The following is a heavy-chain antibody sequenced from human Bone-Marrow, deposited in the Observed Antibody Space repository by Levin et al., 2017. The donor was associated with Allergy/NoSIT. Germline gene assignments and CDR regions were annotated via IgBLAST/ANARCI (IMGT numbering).Heavy chain of an antibody. Sequence: GESLKISCAASGFTVSSYAMHWVRQAPGKGLEWVAVLSNDGTTEQYAESVKGRFAISRDNYKNTLYLQMNSLRDEDTAVYHCARDHLCSSVSCDVNWLDPWGQGTLVTVSS. CDR2: LSNDGTTE. J-gene: IGHJ5*02. CDR3: ARDHLCSSVSCDVNWLDP. CDR1: GFTVSSYA. V-gene: IGHV3-30*09. D-gene: IGHD1-26*01.